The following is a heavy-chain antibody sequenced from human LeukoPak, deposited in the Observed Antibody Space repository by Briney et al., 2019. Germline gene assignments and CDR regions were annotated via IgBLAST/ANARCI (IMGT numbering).Heavy chain of an antibody. CDR3: ARRVSGSHPDYFDY. J-gene: IGHJ4*02. CDR1: TGSSTSYY. CDR2: IHYSGST. D-gene: IGHD1-26*01. Sequence: SETLSLTCTISTGSSTSYYWNWIRQPQGKGLELIGYIHYSGSTNYNPSLRSRATVSLDMSKNQVSLKLSSVTAADTAVYYCARRVSGSHPDYFDYWDQGTLVTVSS. V-gene: IGHV4-59*08.